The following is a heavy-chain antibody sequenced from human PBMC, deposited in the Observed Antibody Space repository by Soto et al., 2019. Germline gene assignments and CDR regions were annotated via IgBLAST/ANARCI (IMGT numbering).Heavy chain of an antibody. CDR3: ASVKQAANAQRWFDP. Sequence: VQLVESGGGLVKPGGSLRLSCAASGFTFSDYYMSWIRQAPGKGLEWVSYISSSSSYTNYADSVKGRFTISRDNAKNSLYLQMNSLRAEDTAVYYCASVKQAANAQRWFDPWGQGTLVTVSS. CDR1: GFTFSDYY. J-gene: IGHJ5*02. V-gene: IGHV3-11*06. CDR2: ISSSSSYT. D-gene: IGHD2-15*01.